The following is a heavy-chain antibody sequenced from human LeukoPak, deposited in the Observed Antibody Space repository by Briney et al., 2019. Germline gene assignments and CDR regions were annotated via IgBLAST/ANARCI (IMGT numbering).Heavy chain of an antibody. V-gene: IGHV3-48*04. CDR3: ARGGGVIVPLDAFDI. J-gene: IGHJ3*02. D-gene: IGHD3-16*02. CDR1: GFTFSSYS. Sequence: GGSLRLSCAASGFTFSSYSMNWVRQAPGKGLEWVSYISSSSSTIYYADSVKGRFTISRDNAKNSLYLQVNSLRAEDTAVFYCARGGGVIVPLDAFDIWGQGTMVTVSS. CDR2: ISSSSSTI.